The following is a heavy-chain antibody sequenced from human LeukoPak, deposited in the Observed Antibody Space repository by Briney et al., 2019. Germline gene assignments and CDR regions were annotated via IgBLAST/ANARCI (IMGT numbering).Heavy chain of an antibody. D-gene: IGHD4-17*01. J-gene: IGHJ4*02. CDR3: ARRAYGDDSFDY. CDR1: GSTFRSYS. V-gene: IGHV3-48*02. Sequence: GGSLRLSCAASGSTFRSYSMNWVRQAPGEGLEWVSYITSGSSPIYYADSVKGRFTISRDNAKNSLYLQMNSLRDEDTAVYYCARRAYGDDSFDYWGQGTLVTVFS. CDR2: ITSGSSPI.